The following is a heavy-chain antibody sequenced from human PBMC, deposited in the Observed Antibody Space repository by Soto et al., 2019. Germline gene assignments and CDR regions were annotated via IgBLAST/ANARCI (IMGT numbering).Heavy chain of an antibody. V-gene: IGHV3-15*01. CDR3: KWDLEASDP. CDR2: IRSKTDGGTT. J-gene: IGHJ5*02. Sequence: GGSLRLSCAASGFTFSNAWMSWVRQAPGKGLEWVGRIRSKTDGGTTDYAAPVKGRFTTSRDDSKDTLYLQMNSLKTEDTAVYYCKWDLEASDPWGQGTLVTVSS. D-gene: IGHD1-26*01. CDR1: GFTFSNAW.